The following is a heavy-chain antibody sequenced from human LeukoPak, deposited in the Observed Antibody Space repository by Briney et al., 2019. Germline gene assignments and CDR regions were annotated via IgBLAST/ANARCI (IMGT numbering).Heavy chain of an antibody. CDR1: GYTFTGYY. CDR3: ARDSSSFLDY. V-gene: IGHV1-18*04. J-gene: IGHJ4*02. D-gene: IGHD6-13*01. Sequence: ASVKVSCKASGYTFTGYYIHWVRQAPGQGLEWMGWISAYNGNTNYAQKLQGRVTMTTDTSTSTAYMELRSLRSDDTAVYYCARDSSSFLDYWGQGTLVTVSS. CDR2: ISAYNGNT.